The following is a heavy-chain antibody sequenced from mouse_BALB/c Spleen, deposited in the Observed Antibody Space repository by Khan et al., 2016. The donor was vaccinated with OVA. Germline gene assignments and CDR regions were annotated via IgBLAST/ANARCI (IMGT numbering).Heavy chain of an antibody. CDR1: GYTFTSYW. J-gene: IGHJ2*01. CDR3: AIDRIDY. CDR2: INPTSGYT. Sequence: VQLKESGAELAKPGASVKMSCKASGYTFTSYWMHWIKQRPGQGLEWIGYINPTSGYTDYNQKFKDKATLTADKSSSTAYMQLSSLTSDDSAVYYCAIDRIDYWGQGTALTVSS. V-gene: IGHV1-7*01.